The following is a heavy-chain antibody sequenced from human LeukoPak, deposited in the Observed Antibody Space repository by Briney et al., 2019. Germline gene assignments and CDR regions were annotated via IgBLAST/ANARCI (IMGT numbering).Heavy chain of an antibody. J-gene: IGHJ4*02. CDR2: IIPILGIA. D-gene: IGHD3-22*01. CDR1: GGTFSSYA. CDR3: ARDVNYYDSSGRAPAGPHFDY. Sequence: SVKVSCKASGGTFSSYAISWVRQAPGQGLEWMGRIIPILGIANYAQRFQGRVTITADRSTSTAYMELSSLRSEDTAVYYCARDVNYYDSSGRAPAGPHFDYWGQGTLVTVSS. V-gene: IGHV1-69*04.